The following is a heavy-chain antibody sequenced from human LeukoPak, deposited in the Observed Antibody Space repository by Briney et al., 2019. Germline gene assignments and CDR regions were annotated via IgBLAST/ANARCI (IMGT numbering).Heavy chain of an antibody. CDR3: ARDLGYRGAFDI. J-gene: IGHJ3*02. D-gene: IGHD5-18*01. CDR2: IYYSGST. CDR1: GGSISSYY. V-gene: IGHV4-59*01. Sequence: SETLSLTCTVSGGSISSYYWSWIRQPPGKGLEWIGYIYYSGSTNYNPSLKSRVTISVDTSKNQFSLKLSSVTAADTAVYYCARDLGYRGAFDIWGQGTMVTVSS.